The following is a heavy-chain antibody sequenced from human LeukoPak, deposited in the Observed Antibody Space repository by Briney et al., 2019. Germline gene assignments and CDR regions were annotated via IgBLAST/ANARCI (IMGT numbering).Heavy chain of an antibody. J-gene: IGHJ4*02. CDR3: ARGGSMVRGVITLFDY. Sequence: SETLSLTCTVSGGSISSYYWSWIRQPPGKGLEWIGYIYYSGSTNYNPSLKSRVTISVDTSKNQFSLKLSSVTAADTAVYYCARGGSMVRGVITLFDYWGQGTLVTVSS. CDR1: GGSISSYY. V-gene: IGHV4-59*01. CDR2: IYYSGST. D-gene: IGHD3-10*01.